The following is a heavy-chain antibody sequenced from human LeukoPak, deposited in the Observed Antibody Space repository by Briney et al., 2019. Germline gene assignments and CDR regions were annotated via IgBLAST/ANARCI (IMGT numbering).Heavy chain of an antibody. CDR1: GFTFSSYA. CDR2: ISGSGGST. CDR3: AKDSKGGITIFGVVTLGAFDI. J-gene: IGHJ3*02. Sequence: GGSLRLSCAASGFTFSSYAMSWVRHAPGKGLEWVSAISGSGGSTSYADSVKGRFTISRDNSKNTLYLQMNSLRAEDTAVYYCAKDSKGGITIFGVVTLGAFDIWGQGTMVTVSS. D-gene: IGHD3-3*01. V-gene: IGHV3-23*01.